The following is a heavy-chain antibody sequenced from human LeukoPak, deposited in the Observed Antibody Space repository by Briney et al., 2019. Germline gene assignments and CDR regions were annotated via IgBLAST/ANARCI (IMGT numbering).Heavy chain of an antibody. CDR2: IYSNSGGNT. D-gene: IGHD2-21*02. CDR3: ARTVRYLLGGYCGGDVGCWFDP. Sequence: GGSLRLSCAASGFSVSNTYMSWVRQAPGKGPEWVSVIYSNSGGNTYYAESVEGRFTISRHTSKNTLYLQMNSLRAEDTAVYYCARTVRYLLGGYCGGDVGCWFDPWGQGTLVTVSS. V-gene: IGHV3-53*04. J-gene: IGHJ5*02. CDR1: GFSVSNTY.